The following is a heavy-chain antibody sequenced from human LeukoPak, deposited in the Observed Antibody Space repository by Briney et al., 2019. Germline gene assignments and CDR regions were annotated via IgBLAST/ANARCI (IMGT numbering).Heavy chain of an antibody. Sequence: PSETLSLTCAVYGGSFSGYYWSWIRQPPGKGLEWIGEINHSGSTNYNPSLKSRVTISVDTSKNQFSLKLSSVTAADTAVYYCARDGYGGPLDYWGQGTLVTVSS. CDR2: INHSGST. V-gene: IGHV4-34*01. CDR3: ARDGYGGPLDY. J-gene: IGHJ4*02. D-gene: IGHD4-23*01. CDR1: GGSFSGYY.